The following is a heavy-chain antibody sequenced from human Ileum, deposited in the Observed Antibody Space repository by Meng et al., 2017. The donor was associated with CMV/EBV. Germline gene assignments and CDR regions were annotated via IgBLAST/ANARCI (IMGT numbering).Heavy chain of an antibody. Sequence: ASVKVSCKASGYSFPNYPVTWVRQAPGQGLEWMGCINTYNGNTDYAQKLQGRVTMTTDSSTSTVYMELRSLRSDDTAVYYCARVPILSVAGPEKHYYYYYGMDVWGQGTTVTVSS. D-gene: IGHD6-19*01. CDR2: INTYNGNT. V-gene: IGHV1-18*01. J-gene: IGHJ6*01. CDR3: ARVPILSVAGPEKHYYYYYGMDV. CDR1: GYSFPNYP.